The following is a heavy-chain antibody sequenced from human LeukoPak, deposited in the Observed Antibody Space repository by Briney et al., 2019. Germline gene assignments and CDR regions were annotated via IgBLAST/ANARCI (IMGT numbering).Heavy chain of an antibody. V-gene: IGHV3-66*02. CDR2: IYSGGST. CDR1: GFTVSSNY. CDR3: ARDRVGATRYDAFDI. Sequence: PGGSLRLSCAASGFTVSSNYMSWVRQAPGKGREWGSVIYSGGSTYYADSVKGRFTISRDNSKNTLYLQMNSLRAEDTAVYYCARDRVGATRYDAFDIWGQGTMVTVSS. J-gene: IGHJ3*02. D-gene: IGHD1-26*01.